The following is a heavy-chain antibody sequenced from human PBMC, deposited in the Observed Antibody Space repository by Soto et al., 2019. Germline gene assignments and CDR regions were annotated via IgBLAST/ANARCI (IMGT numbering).Heavy chain of an antibody. CDR1: GYTFTSYG. J-gene: IGHJ6*02. CDR3: ARDLPTMDV. Sequence: QVQLVQSGAEVKKPGASVKVSCKASGYTFTSYGISWVRQAPGQGLEWMGWIRAYNGNTNYAQKLQGRVTMTTDTSTRTAYMELRSLGSYDTAVDYWARDLPTMDVGGQGTTVTVSS. CDR2: IRAYNGNT. V-gene: IGHV1-18*01.